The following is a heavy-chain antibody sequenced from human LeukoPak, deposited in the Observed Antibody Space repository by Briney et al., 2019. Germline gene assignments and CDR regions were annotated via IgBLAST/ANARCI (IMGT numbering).Heavy chain of an antibody. Sequence: SETLSLTCTVSGGSISSGSYYWSWIRQPPGEGLEWIGYIYYSGSTNYNPSLKSRVTISVDTSKNQFSLKLSSVTVADTAVYYCARRGIAVAGTFRTDSHYYYYYMDVWGKGTTVTISS. CDR1: GGSISSGSYY. V-gene: IGHV4-61*01. D-gene: IGHD6-19*01. CDR2: IYYSGST. CDR3: ARRGIAVAGTFRTDSHYYYYYMDV. J-gene: IGHJ6*03.